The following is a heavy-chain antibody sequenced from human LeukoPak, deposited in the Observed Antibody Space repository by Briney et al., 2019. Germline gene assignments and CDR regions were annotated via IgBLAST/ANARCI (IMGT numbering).Heavy chain of an antibody. J-gene: IGHJ4*02. V-gene: IGHV3-23*01. CDR2: ISGSGGST. D-gene: IGHD6-19*01. CDR1: GFTFSSYA. Sequence: GGSLRLSCAASGFTFSSYAMSWVRQAPGKGLEWVSAISGSGGSTYYADSVKGRFTISRDNSKNTLYLEMNSLRAEDTAVYYCAKRLTAGVAGKDFDYWGQGTLVTVSS. CDR3: AKRLTAGVAGKDFDY.